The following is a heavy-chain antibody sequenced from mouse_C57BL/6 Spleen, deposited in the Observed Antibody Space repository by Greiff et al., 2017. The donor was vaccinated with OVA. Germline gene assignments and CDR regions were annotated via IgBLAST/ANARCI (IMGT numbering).Heavy chain of an antibody. CDR2: ISSGSSTI. CDR1: GFTFSDYG. Sequence: DVKLVESGGGLVKPGGSLKLSCAASGFTFSDYGMHWVRQAPEKGLEWVAYISSGSSTIYYADTVKGRFTISRDNAKNTLFLQMTSLRCEDTAMYYCARGVLSMDYWGQGTSVTVSS. D-gene: IGHD1-1*02. V-gene: IGHV5-17*01. J-gene: IGHJ4*01. CDR3: ARGVLSMDY.